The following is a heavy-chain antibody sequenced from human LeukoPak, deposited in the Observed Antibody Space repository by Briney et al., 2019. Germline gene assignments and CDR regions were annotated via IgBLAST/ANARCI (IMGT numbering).Heavy chain of an antibody. V-gene: IGHV1-46*01. CDR1: GYTFTSYY. J-gene: IGHJ6*03. CDR3: ARGGYYDILTGYFREHYYYYYMDV. Sequence: ASVKVSCKASGYTFTSYYMHWVRQAPGQGLEWMGIINPSGDSTSYAQKFQGRVTMTRDMSTSTVYMELSSLRSEDTAVYYCARGGYYDILTGYFREHYYYYYMDVWGKGTTVTVSS. CDR2: INPSGDST. D-gene: IGHD3-9*01.